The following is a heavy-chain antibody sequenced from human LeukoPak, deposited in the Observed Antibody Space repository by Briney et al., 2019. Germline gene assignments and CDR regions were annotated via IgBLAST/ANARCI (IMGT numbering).Heavy chain of an antibody. J-gene: IGHJ4*02. V-gene: IGHV1-2*06. CDR1: GYTFTDYY. Sequence: ASVKVSCXASGYTFTDYYMHWVRQAPGQGLEWMARINPNSGGTNYAQKFQGRVTMTRDTSISTAYMELSRLRSDDTAVYYCARVGYSSSWYFDYWGQGTLVTVSS. D-gene: IGHD6-13*01. CDR3: ARVGYSSSWYFDY. CDR2: INPNSGGT.